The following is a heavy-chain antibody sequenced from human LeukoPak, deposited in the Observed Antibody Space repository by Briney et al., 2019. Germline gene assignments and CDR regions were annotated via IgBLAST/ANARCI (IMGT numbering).Heavy chain of an antibody. V-gene: IGHV3-30-3*01. Sequence: GGSLILSCAASGVTFSSYAMHWVRQAPGKGLEWVAVISYDGSNKYYADSVKGRFTISRDNSKNTLYLQMNSLRAEDTAVYYCAIIAVAGTAYWGQGTLVTVSS. CDR1: GVTFSSYA. CDR3: AIIAVAGTAY. D-gene: IGHD6-19*01. J-gene: IGHJ4*02. CDR2: ISYDGSNK.